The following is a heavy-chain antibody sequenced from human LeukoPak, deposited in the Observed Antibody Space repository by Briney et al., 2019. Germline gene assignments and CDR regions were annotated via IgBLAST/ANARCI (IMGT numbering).Heavy chain of an antibody. V-gene: IGHV3-23*01. Sequence: GGSLRLSCAASGFTFSSYAMSWVRQAPGKGLEWVSVISGSGGSTYYADSVKGRFTISRVNSKNTLYLQMNSLRAEDTAVYYCAKENYGDSTGGRFQHWGQGTLVTVSS. D-gene: IGHD4-17*01. J-gene: IGHJ1*01. CDR1: GFTFSSYA. CDR3: AKENYGDSTGGRFQH. CDR2: ISGSGGST.